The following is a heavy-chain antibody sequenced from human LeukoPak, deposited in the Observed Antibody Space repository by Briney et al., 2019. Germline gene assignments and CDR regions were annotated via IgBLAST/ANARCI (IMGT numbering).Heavy chain of an antibody. CDR1: GGSLNSFSYY. J-gene: IGHJ4*02. CDR2: IYYSGSP. CDR3: ARVRGDSPYSFDY. V-gene: IGHV4-39*07. D-gene: IGHD2-21*02. Sequence: SGTLSLTFTVSGGSLNSFSYYWGWVRQPPGRGLEWIGTIYYSGSPYYNPSLKSRVTISTDTSKNQFSLNLRSVTAADTSVYYCARVRGDSPYSFDYWGQGTLVTVSS.